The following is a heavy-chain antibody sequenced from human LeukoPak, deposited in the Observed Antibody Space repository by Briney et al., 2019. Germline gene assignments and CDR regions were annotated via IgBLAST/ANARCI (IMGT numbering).Heavy chain of an antibody. CDR2: INHSGST. V-gene: IGHV4-34*01. CDR1: GGSFSGYY. D-gene: IGHD6-13*01. CDR3: ARVLGYSSSWYPDY. J-gene: IGHJ4*02. Sequence: SETLSLTCAVYGGSFSGYYWSWIRQPPGKGLEWIGEINHSGSTNYNPSLKSRVTISVDTPKNQFSLKLSSVTAADTAVYYCARVLGYSSSWYPDYWGQGTLVTVSS.